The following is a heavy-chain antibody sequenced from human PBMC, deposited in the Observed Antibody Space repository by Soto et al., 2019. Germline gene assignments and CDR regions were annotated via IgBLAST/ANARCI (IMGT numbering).Heavy chain of an antibody. CDR1: GFTFSSYS. CDR2: ISSSSSYI. J-gene: IGHJ6*02. V-gene: IGHV3-21*01. D-gene: IGHD2-21*02. Sequence: GGSLRLSCAASGFTFSSYSMNWVRQAPGKGLEWVSSISSSSSYIYYADSVKGRFTISRDNAKNSLYLQMNSLRAEDTAVYYCARELRASFNYYYYGMDVWGQGTTVTVSS. CDR3: ARELRASFNYYYYGMDV.